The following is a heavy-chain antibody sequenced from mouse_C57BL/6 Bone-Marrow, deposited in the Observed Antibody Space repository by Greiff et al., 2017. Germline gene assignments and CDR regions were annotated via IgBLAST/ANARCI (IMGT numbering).Heavy chain of an antibody. J-gene: IGHJ3*01. CDR3: ARCDYGFEY. Sequence: QVQLQQPGAELVKPGASVKLSCKASGYTFTSYWMHWVKQRPGRGLEWIGRIDPNSGGTKYNEKFKSKATLTVDKTSSTADMQLSSRTSEDSAGYYCARCDYGFEYWGQGTMVTVSA. CDR1: GYTFTSYW. CDR2: IDPNSGGT. V-gene: IGHV1-72*01. D-gene: IGHD2-4*01.